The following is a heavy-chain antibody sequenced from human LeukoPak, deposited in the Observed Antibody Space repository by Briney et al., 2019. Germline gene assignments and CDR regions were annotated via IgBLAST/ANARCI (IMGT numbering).Heavy chain of an antibody. D-gene: IGHD3-10*01. CDR3: ARKTGGLGFDP. V-gene: IGHV1-69*06. CDR2: IIPIFGTA. Sequence: GASVKVSCKVSGYTLTELSMHWVRQAPGQGLEWMGGIIPIFGTANYAQKFQGRVTITADKSTSTAYMELSSLRSEDTAVYYCARKTGGLGFDPWGQGTLVTVSS. CDR1: GYTLTELS. J-gene: IGHJ5*02.